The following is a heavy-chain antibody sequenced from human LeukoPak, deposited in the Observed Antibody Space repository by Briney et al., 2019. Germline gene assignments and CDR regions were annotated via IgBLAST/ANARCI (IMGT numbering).Heavy chain of an antibody. CDR3: ARGGVYFDFWSGYYGPPRTVDAFDI. V-gene: IGHV4-34*01. CDR2: INHSGST. CDR1: GGSFSGYY. J-gene: IGHJ3*02. D-gene: IGHD3-3*01. Sequence: SETLSLTCAVYGGSFSGYYWSWIRQPPGKGLEWIGEINHSGSTNYNPSLKSRVTISVDTSKNQFPLKLSSVTAADTAVYYCARGGVYFDFWSGYYGPPRTVDAFDIWGQGTMVTVSS.